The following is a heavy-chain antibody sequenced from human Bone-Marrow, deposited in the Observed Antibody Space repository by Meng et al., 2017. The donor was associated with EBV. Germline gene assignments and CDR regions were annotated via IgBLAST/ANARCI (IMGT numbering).Heavy chain of an antibody. CDR3: ASESGRGYTPDY. Sequence: QGQVVQAGAEVKKPGSAVTVSCKTSGGTFTSDAISWVRQAPGQGLEWMGGLIPMSGAPNYAQKFQGRITITADESTSTHYMDLSSLRSEDTAVYYCASESGRGYTPDYWGQGTLVTGSS. D-gene: IGHD3-10*01. J-gene: IGHJ4*02. V-gene: IGHV1-69*01. CDR2: LIPMSGAP. CDR1: GGTFTSDA.